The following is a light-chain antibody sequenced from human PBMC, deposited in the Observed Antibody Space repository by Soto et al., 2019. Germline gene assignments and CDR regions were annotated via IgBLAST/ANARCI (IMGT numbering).Light chain of an antibody. CDR3: HHYGSSTWT. J-gene: IGKJ1*01. Sequence: EIVLTQSPGTLSLSPGERATLSCRASQSVSSSYLAWYQHKPGQAPSLLIYGASSRATGIPDRFSGSGSGTDFTLTISRLEPEDFAVYYCHHYGSSTWTFGQGTKVEIK. CDR2: GAS. CDR1: QSVSSSY. V-gene: IGKV3-20*01.